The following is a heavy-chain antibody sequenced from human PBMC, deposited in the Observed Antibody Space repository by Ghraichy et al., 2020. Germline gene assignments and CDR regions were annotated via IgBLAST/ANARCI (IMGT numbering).Heavy chain of an antibody. CDR1: GFTFSSYW. CDR3: ARKNNGYYDFWSGFVEGGVGV. J-gene: IGHJ6*02. D-gene: IGHD3-3*01. Sequence: GGSLRLSCAASGFTFSSYWMSWVRQAPGKGLEWVANIKQDGSEKYYVDSVKGRFTISRDNAKNSLYLQMNSLRAEDTAVYYCARKNNGYYDFWSGFVEGGVGVWGQGTTVTVSS. V-gene: IGHV3-7*01. CDR2: IKQDGSEK.